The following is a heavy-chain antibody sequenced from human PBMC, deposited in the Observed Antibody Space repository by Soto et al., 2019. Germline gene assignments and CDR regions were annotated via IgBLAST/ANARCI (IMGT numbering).Heavy chain of an antibody. J-gene: IGHJ4*02. CDR1: GGSINSGGYN. CDR3: ARDRGFSYVDY. V-gene: IGHV4-31*03. Sequence: QVQLQESGPGLVKPSQTLSLTCTVSGGSINSGGYNWNWIRQHPGKGLEWIGYIDYSGSTYYNPSLKGRVSISEDTSKNRFSLNLSSVTAADTAVYYCARDRGFSYVDYWGQGTLVTVSS. D-gene: IGHD5-18*01. CDR2: IDYSGST.